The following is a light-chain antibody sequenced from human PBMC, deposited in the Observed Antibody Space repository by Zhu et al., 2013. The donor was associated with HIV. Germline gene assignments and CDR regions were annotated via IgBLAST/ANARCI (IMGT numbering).Light chain of an antibody. Sequence: ETVLTQSPDTLSLSPGERATLSCRASQSVGIFLAWYQQIPGQSPRFLIYDAVNRTTGVPARFSGSGSGTDFTLTISSLEPEDFAVYYCQQRSSWPFTFGQGHDWSLN. CDR3: QQRSSWPFT. CDR2: DAV. V-gene: IGKV3-11*01. CDR1: QSVGIF. J-gene: IGKJ5*01.